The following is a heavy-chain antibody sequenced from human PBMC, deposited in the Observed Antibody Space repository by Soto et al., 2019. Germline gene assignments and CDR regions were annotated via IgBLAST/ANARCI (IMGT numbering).Heavy chain of an antibody. V-gene: IGHV3-23*01. Sequence: PGGSLRLSCAASGFTFSAYAMSWVRQAPGKGLEWVSVISGSGGTTYYADSVKGRFTISRDNSKNTLYVQMKSLRAEDTAVYYCAKVRESEAAGHFDSWGQGTLVTVSS. J-gene: IGHJ4*02. CDR1: GFTFSAYA. CDR3: AKVRESEAAGHFDS. CDR2: ISGSGGTT. D-gene: IGHD6-13*01.